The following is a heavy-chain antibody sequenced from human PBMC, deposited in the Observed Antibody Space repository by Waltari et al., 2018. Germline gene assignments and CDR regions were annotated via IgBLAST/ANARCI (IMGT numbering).Heavy chain of an antibody. Sequence: QVQLVESGGGVVQPGRSLRLSCAASGFTFSSYAMHWVRQAPGKGGEWVAVISYEGSNKYYADSVKGRFTISRDNSKNTLYLQMNSLRAEDTAVYYCARGTDYWGQGTLVTVSS. V-gene: IGHV3-30-3*01. CDR3: ARGTDY. CDR1: GFTFSSYA. J-gene: IGHJ4*02. CDR2: ISYEGSNK.